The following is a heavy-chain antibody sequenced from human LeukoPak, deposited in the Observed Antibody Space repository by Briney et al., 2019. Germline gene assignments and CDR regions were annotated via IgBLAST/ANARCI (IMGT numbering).Heavy chain of an antibody. CDR2: VYYSGST. CDR1: GGSVSGFY. D-gene: IGHD2-2*01. Sequence: SETLSLTCTVSGGSVSGFYWSWIRQPPGKGLEWIGYVYYSGSTNYNPSLKSRITISVDTSKNQFSLNLRSVTAADTAVYYCARETYCTSIACLPPNWFDPWGEGTLVTVSS. CDR3: ARETYCTSIACLPPNWFDP. J-gene: IGHJ5*02. V-gene: IGHV4-59*02.